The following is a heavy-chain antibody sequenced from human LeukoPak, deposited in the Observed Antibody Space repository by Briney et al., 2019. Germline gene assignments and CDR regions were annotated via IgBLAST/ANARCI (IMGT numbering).Heavy chain of an antibody. Sequence: GGSLRLSCAASGFSFTTYWMSWVRQAPGKGLEWVANIKQNGSEKYYVDSVKGRFTISRDNAKNSLYLQMNSLRAEDTAVYYCARGRTLFDYWGQGTLVTVSS. CDR1: GFSFTTYW. D-gene: IGHD1-14*01. CDR3: ARGRTLFDY. CDR2: IKQNGSEK. V-gene: IGHV3-7*01. J-gene: IGHJ4*02.